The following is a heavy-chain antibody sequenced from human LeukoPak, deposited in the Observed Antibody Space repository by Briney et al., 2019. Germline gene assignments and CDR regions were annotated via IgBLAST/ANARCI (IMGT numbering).Heavy chain of an antibody. CDR2: IYYSGST. Sequence: SETLSLTCTVSGGSISSSSYYWGWIRQPPGKGLEWIGSIYYSGSTYYNPSLKSRVTISVDTSKNQFSLKLSSVTAADTAVYYCNRYCSSTSCRTHDYWGQGTLVTVSS. CDR3: NRYCSSTSCRTHDY. V-gene: IGHV4-39*07. CDR1: GGSISSSSYY. D-gene: IGHD2-2*01. J-gene: IGHJ4*02.